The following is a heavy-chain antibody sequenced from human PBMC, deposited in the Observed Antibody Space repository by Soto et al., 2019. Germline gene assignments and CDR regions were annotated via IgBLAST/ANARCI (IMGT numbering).Heavy chain of an antibody. CDR3: ASQLQLWWRDY. J-gene: IGHJ4*02. V-gene: IGHV4-34*01. CDR1: GGSFSGYY. CDR2: INHSGST. D-gene: IGHD5-18*01. Sequence: PSETLSLTCAVYGGSFSGYYWSWIRQPPGKGLEWIGEINHSGSTNYNPSLKSRVTISVDTSKNQFSLKLSSVTAADTAVYYCASQLQLWWRDYWGQVTLVTVSS.